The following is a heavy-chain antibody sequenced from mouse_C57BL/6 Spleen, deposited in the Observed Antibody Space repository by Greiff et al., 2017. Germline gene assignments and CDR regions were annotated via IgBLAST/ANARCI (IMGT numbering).Heavy chain of an antibody. V-gene: IGHV3-6*01. CDR1: GYSITSGYY. Sequence: EVQLQESGPGLVKPSQSLSLTCSVTGYSITSGYYWNWLRQFPGNKLEWMGYISYDGSNNYNPSLKNRISITRDTSKNQFFLKLNSVTTEDTATYYCARESLSSYFDYWGQGTTLTVSS. J-gene: IGHJ2*01. D-gene: IGHD1-1*01. CDR2: ISYDGSN. CDR3: ARESLSSYFDY.